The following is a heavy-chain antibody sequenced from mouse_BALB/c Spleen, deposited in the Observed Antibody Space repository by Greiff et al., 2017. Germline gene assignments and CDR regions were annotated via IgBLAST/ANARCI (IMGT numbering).Heavy chain of an antibody. CDR2: ISSGSSTI. Sequence: EVKVVESGGGLVQPGGSRKLSCAASGFTFSSFGMHWVRQAPEKGLEWVAYISSGSSTIYYADTVKGRFTISRDNPKNTLFLQMTSLRSEDTAMYYCAGTAARDYGSSYAMDYWGQGTSVTVSS. J-gene: IGHJ4*01. CDR3: AGTAARDYGSSYAMDY. D-gene: IGHD1-1*01. CDR1: GFTFSSFG. V-gene: IGHV5-17*02.